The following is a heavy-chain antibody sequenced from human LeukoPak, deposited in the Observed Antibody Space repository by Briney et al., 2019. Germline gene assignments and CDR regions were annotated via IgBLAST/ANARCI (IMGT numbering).Heavy chain of an antibody. CDR3: VKQPGRFLVDGFDI. CDR2: VSGRGDAT. J-gene: IGHJ3*02. V-gene: IGHV3-23*01. D-gene: IGHD3-3*01. Sequence: GGSLRLSCAASGFAFNNYAMSWVRQTPGGGLEWVSAVSGRGDATNYADSVKGRFTISRDNSKNTLFLQMNSLTADDSAVYYCVKQPGRFLVDGFDIWGRGTKVTVSS. CDR1: GFAFNNYA.